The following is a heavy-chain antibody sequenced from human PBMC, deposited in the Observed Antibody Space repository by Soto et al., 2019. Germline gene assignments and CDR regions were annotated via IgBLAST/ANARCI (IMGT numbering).Heavy chain of an antibody. CDR2: INWNGGST. D-gene: IGHD1-26*01. Sequence: EVQLVESGGGVIRPGGSLRLSCAASGFSFDDYAMSWVRHAPGKGLEWVSGINWNGGSTGYVDSAKGRFTISRDNAKNSVYLQITRLRAEDTALYFCARDSPAPKVSGNYYRYFDHWGQGTLVTVSS. V-gene: IGHV3-20*04. CDR1: GFSFDDYA. J-gene: IGHJ4*02. CDR3: ARDSPAPKVSGNYYRYFDH.